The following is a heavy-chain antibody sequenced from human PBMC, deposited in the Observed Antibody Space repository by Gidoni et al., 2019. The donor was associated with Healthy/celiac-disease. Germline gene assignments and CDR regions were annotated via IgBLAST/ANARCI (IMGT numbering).Heavy chain of an antibody. CDR3: ARGRFYIAAAGPYLYYFDY. D-gene: IGHD6-13*01. V-gene: IGHV4-34*01. CDR2: INHSGST. J-gene: IGHJ4*02. CDR1: GGSFRGYY. Sequence: QVQLQQWGAGLFKPSETLSLPCAVYGGSFRGYYWSWLRQPPGKGLERIGEINHSGSTNYNPSLKSRVTISVDTSKNQFSLKLSSVTAADTAVYYCARGRFYIAAAGPYLYYFDYWGQGTLVTVSS.